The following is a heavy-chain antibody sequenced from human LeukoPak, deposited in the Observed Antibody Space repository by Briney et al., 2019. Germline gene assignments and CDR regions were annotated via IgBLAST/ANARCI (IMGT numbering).Heavy chain of an antibody. CDR1: GESFSGYY. CDR2: INHSGST. V-gene: IGHV4-34*01. CDR3: ARRPRNGENYDGPSGLDY. Sequence: SETLSLTCAVYGESFSGYYWSWIRQPPGKGLEWIGEINHSGSTNYNPSLKSRVTISVDTSKNQFSLKVSSVTAADTAVYYCARRPRNGENYDGPSGLDYWGQGTLVTVYS. D-gene: IGHD4-23*01. J-gene: IGHJ4*02.